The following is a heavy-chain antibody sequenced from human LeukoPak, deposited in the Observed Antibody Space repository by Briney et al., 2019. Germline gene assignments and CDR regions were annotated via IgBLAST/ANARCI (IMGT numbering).Heavy chain of an antibody. CDR2: IYYSGST. J-gene: IGHJ4*02. CDR3: ARDLGDYYDSSGSFDY. V-gene: IGHV4-39*07. Sequence: SETLSLTCTVSGGSISSSSYYWGWIRQPPGRGLEWIGSIYYSGSTYYNPSLKSRVTISVDTSKNQFSLKLSSVTAADPAVYYCARDLGDYYDSSGSFDYWGQGTLVTVSS. D-gene: IGHD3-22*01. CDR1: GGSISSSSYY.